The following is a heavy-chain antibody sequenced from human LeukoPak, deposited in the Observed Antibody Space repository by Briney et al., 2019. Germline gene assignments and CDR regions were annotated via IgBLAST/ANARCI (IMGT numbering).Heavy chain of an antibody. CDR3: AKESTLYGDYEGSSTY. D-gene: IGHD4-17*01. V-gene: IGHV3-30*02. CDR1: GFTFSSYG. CDR2: IRYDGSNK. Sequence: PGGSLRLSCAESGFTFSSYGMHWVRQAPGKGLEWVAFIRYDGSNKYYADSVKGRFTISRDNSKNTLYLQMNSLRAEDTAVYYCAKESTLYGDYEGSSTYWGQGTPVTVSS. J-gene: IGHJ4*02.